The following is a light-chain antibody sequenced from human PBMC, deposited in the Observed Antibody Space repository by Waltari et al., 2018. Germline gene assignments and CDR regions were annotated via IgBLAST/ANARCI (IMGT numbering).Light chain of an antibody. J-gene: IGKJ1*01. CDR2: GAS. V-gene: IGKV3-20*01. Sequence: EIVLTQSPGTLSLSPEERATLSCRASQSVTTSSLAWYQQKPGQAPRLLIYGASSRATDIPDRFGGSGSWRDFTLTISRLEPEDFAVYYCQQYGSSTWTFGQGTKVEVK. CDR1: QSVTTSS. CDR3: QQYGSSTWT.